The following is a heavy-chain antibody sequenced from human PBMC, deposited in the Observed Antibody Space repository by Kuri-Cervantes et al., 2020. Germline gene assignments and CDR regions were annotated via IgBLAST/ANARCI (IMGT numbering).Heavy chain of an antibody. V-gene: IGHV3-21*01. J-gene: IGHJ4*02. CDR2: ISSSSSYI. CDR1: GFTFSSYS. CDR3: ARDHREILERHFDY. Sequence: GESLKISCAASGFTFSSYSMNWVRQAPGKGLEWVSSISSSSSYIYYADSVKGRFTISRDNAKNSLYLQMNSLRAEDTAVYYCARDHREILERHFDYWGQGTLVTVSS. D-gene: IGHD1-1*01.